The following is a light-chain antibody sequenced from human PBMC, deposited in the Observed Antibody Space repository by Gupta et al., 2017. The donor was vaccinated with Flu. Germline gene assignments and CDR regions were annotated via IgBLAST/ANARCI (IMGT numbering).Light chain of an antibody. CDR3: HQYCSSPYS. V-gene: IGKV4-1*01. Sequence: VTSQSLDSLDVYLGERATSNCKSSQRVLSSPTNKNYLGWYQQKPGQPPKLLLYCASTRVSCVPDRFSGSASGTDFTLTIISVQAEDAAIYYCHQYCSSPYSFGQGTKLEIK. CDR2: CAS. J-gene: IGKJ2*03. CDR1: QRVLSSPTNKNY.